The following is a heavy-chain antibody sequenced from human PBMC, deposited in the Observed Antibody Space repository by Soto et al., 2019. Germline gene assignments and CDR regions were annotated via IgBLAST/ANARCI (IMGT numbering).Heavy chain of an antibody. CDR3: ARDSSPAPHYYYYGMDV. CDR2: MNPSSGNK. CDR1: GYTFSSYD. V-gene: IGHV1-2*04. J-gene: IGHJ6*02. D-gene: IGHD6-6*01. Sequence: GASVKVSCKASGYTFSSYDINWVRQATGQGLEWMGWMNPSSGNKNYAQKFQGWVTMTRDTSISTAYMELSRLRSDDPAVYSCARDSSPAPHYYYYGMDVWGQGTTVTVSS.